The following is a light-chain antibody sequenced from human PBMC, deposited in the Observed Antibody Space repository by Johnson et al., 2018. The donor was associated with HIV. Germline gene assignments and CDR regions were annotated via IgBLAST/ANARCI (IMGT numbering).Light chain of an antibody. V-gene: IGLV1-51*01. CDR3: GTWDSSLSARYV. CDR1: SSNIGNNY. Sequence: QSVLTQPPSMSAAPGQKVTISCSGSSSNIGNNYVSWYQQLPGTAHKLLIYDNNKRPSGIPDRFSGSKSGTSATLGITGLQTGDEADYYCGTWDSSLSARYVVGTRTKVTVL. J-gene: IGLJ1*01. CDR2: DNN.